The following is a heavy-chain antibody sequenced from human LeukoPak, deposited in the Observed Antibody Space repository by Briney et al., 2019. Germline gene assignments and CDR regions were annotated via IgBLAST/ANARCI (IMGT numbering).Heavy chain of an antibody. J-gene: IGHJ4*02. CDR3: ARNRGDPSYFDY. V-gene: IGHV3-21*01. CDR1: GFTFNGYS. CDR2: ISTSSSDI. D-gene: IGHD4-17*01. Sequence: GGSLTLSCTASGFTFNGYSMHWVRLAPGKGLEWVSSISTSSSDIYYADSVKGRFTISRNNPKNSLYLQMNSLRAEDTAVYYCARNRGDPSYFDYWGQGTLVTVSS.